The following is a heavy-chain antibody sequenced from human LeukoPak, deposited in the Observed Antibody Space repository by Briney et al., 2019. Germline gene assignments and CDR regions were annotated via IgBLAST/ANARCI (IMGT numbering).Heavy chain of an antibody. Sequence: SETLSLTYTVSGGSLSSYYRSWIRQPPAKELAGIGYIYYSGNTNYNPSLKSRVTISVDTSKNQFSLNLSSVTAADTAVYYCARLPYYDSSGYYVLDYWGQGTLVTVSS. CDR2: IYYSGNT. D-gene: IGHD3-22*01. J-gene: IGHJ4*02. CDR1: GGSLSSYY. CDR3: ARLPYYDSSGYYVLDY. V-gene: IGHV4-59*08.